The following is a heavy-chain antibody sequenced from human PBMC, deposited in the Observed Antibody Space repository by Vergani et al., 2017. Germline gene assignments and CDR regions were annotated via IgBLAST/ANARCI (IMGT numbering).Heavy chain of an antibody. Sequence: EVQLVESGGGLVQPGGSPRLSCAASGFTFSTYDMHWVRQATGKGLEWVSAIGTAGDTYYPGSVKGRFPISRENAKNSLYLQMNGLRAGDTAVYYCARRDSSSPALDYWGQGTLVTVSS. D-gene: IGHD6-6*01. CDR1: GFTFSTYD. V-gene: IGHV3-13*01. CDR3: ARRDSSSPALDY. CDR2: IGTAGDT. J-gene: IGHJ4*02.